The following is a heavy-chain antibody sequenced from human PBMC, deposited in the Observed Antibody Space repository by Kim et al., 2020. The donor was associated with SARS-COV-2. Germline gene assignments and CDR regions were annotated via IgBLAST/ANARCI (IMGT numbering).Heavy chain of an antibody. J-gene: IGHJ4*02. CDR1: GGFGSSCNCS. CDR2: RNSSGTA. D-gene: IGHD2-15*01. CDR3: ARLWVTPTIGNYFDF. Sequence: SETLSLTCTVSGGFGSSCNCSCVRVRTPHCQRLQSYWSRNSSGTADYSASLKRRLTLSFDKSKKQFSLKLTSVTAADTAVFSCARLWVTPTIGNYFDFWVQGILVTVSS. V-gene: IGHV4-39*01.